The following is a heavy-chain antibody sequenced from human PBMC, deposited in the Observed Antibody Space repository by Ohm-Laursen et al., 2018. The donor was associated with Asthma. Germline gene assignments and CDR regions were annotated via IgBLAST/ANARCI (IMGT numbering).Heavy chain of an antibody. V-gene: IGHV4-39*07. CDR1: GDSISGSSYS. CDR2: LHSSGST. J-gene: IGHJ4*02. Sequence: SDTLSLTCTVSGDSISGSSYSWGWIRQPPGKGLEWLGGLHSSGSTYQNPSLRSRVSISVDTSKNQFSLNLTPVPAADTAVYYCARGTFYYESTGYYFFDHWGQGALVTVSS. CDR3: ARGTFYYESTGYYFFDH. D-gene: IGHD3-22*01.